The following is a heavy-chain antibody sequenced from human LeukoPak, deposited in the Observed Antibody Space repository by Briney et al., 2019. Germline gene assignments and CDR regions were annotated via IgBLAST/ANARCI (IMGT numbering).Heavy chain of an antibody. CDR2: IIPIFGTA. D-gene: IGHD1-26*01. CDR1: GGTFSSYA. V-gene: IGHV1-69*05. Sequence: ASVKVSCKASGGTFSSYAISWVRQAPGQGLEWMGRIIPIFGTANYARKFQGRVTITTDESTSTAYMELSSLRSEDTAVYYCASTLVGADPYYFDYWGQGTLVTVSS. CDR3: ASTLVGADPYYFDY. J-gene: IGHJ4*02.